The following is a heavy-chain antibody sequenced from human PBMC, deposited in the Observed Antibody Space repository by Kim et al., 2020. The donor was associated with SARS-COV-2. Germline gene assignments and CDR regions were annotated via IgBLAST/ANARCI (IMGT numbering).Heavy chain of an antibody. J-gene: IGHJ6*02. D-gene: IGHD3-3*01. Sequence: LRSRVTMSVDTSKNQFSLNLSSVTAAATAVYYCARVPDFWAGFYYYGMDVWGQGTTVTVSS. CDR3: ARVPDFWAGFYYYGMDV. V-gene: IGHV4-30-2*05.